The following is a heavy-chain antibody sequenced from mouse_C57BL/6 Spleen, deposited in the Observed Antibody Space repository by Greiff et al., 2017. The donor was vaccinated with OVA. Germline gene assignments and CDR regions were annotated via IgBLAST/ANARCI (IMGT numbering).Heavy chain of an antibody. V-gene: IGHV1-15*01. J-gene: IGHJ2*01. CDR2: IDPETGGT. Sequence: VQRVESGAELVRPGASVTLSCKASGYTFTDYEMHWVKQTPVHGLEWIGAIDPETGGTAYNQKFKGKAILTADKSSSTAYMELRSLTSEDSAVYYCTRPYGSGGYFDYWGQGTTLTVSS. CDR1: GYTFTDYE. CDR3: TRPYGSGGYFDY. D-gene: IGHD1-1*01.